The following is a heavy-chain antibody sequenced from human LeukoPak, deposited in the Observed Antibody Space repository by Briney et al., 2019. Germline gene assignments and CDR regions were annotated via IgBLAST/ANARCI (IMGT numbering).Heavy chain of an antibody. CDR2: IYHSGST. D-gene: IGHD2-2*01. CDR1: GGSISSGGYS. V-gene: IGHV4-30-2*01. Sequence: TSETLSLTRAVSGGSISSGGYSWSWIRQPPGKGLEWIGYIYHSGSTYYNPSLKSRVTISVDRSKNQFSLKLSSVTAADTAVYYCARAPYQLLAGSGLYYYYGMDVWGQGTTVTVSS. CDR3: ARAPYQLLAGSGLYYYYGMDV. J-gene: IGHJ6*02.